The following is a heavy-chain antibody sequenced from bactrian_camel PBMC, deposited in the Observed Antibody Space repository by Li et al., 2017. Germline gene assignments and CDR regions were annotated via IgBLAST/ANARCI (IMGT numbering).Heavy chain of an antibody. CDR3: VRSAMGADDY. V-gene: IGHV3S6*01. J-gene: IGHJ4*01. CDR2: ISRSDSPT. Sequence: VQLVESGGGSVQAGGSLRLSCEFSEYSASRNCMTWVRQAPGKGLEWVSRISRSDSPTYYADSVKGRFTTSRDNAKNTVYLQMNSLKPEDSAVYYCVRSAMGADDYWGQGTQVTVS. CDR1: EYSASRNC. D-gene: IGHD3*01.